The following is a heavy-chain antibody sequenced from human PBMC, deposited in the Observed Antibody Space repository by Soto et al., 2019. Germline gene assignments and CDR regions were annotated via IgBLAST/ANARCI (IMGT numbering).Heavy chain of an antibody. V-gene: IGHV1-69*06. Sequence: SVKVSCKASGGTFGSDAITWVRQAPGQGLEWVGRIIPIFGTTNYAQNLQGRVTISADKSTLTSYMELHSLTSDDTALYYCARGRTDSGYYTNWLDPWGQGTQVTVSS. CDR1: GGTFGSDA. CDR2: IIPIFGTT. CDR3: ARGRTDSGYYTNWLDP. D-gene: IGHD3-22*01. J-gene: IGHJ5*02.